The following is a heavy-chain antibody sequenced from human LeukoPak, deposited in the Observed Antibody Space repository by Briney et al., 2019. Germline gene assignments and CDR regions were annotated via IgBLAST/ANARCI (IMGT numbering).Heavy chain of an antibody. CDR3: ARDGRVLGAPYYFYGMDV. Sequence: ASVKVSCKASGYTFTSYYMHWVRQAPGQALEWMGIINPSGGSTSNAQKFQGRVTMTRDTSTSTVYMELSSLRSEDTAVYYCARDGRVLGAPYYFYGMDVWGQGTTVTVSS. V-gene: IGHV1-46*01. CDR2: INPSGGST. D-gene: IGHD3-16*01. CDR1: GYTFTSYY. J-gene: IGHJ6*02.